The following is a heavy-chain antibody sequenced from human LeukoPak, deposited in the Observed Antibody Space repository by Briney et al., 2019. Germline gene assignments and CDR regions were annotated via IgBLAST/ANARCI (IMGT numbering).Heavy chain of an antibody. CDR2: IYSGDSDI. CDR3: ARSDGLTLLDY. D-gene: IGHD2-21*02. J-gene: IGHJ4*02. CDR1: GYSFPSYW. V-gene: IGHV5-51*01. Sequence: GESLKISCKGSGYSFPSYWIGWVRQMPGKGLEWLGIIYSGDSDIRYSPSFQGHVTISADKSISTAYLQWSSLKASDTAIYCCARSDGLTLLDYWGQGTLVTVSS.